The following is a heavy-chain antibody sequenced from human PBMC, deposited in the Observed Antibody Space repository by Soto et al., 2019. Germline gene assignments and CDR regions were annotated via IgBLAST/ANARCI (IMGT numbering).Heavy chain of an antibody. J-gene: IGHJ4*02. CDR3: ARQDTWDIVATIGYFDH. D-gene: IGHD5-12*01. Sequence: SGTLSLTCTVSGGSISSSSYYWGWIRQPPGKGLEWIGSIYYSGSTYYNPSLKSRVTISVDTSKNQFSLKLSSVTAAETAVYYCARQDTWDIVATIGYFDHWGQGTLVTVSS. CDR1: GGSISSSSYY. V-gene: IGHV4-39*01. CDR2: IYYSGST.